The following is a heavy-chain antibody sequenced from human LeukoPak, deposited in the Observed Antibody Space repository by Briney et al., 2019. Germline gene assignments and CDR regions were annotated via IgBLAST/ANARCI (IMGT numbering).Heavy chain of an antibody. CDR1: GGSFSGYY. CDR3: ARDHLANLASRLFDP. CDR2: IHHSGRT. D-gene: IGHD3-3*01. V-gene: IGHV4-34*01. J-gene: IGHJ5*02. Sequence: SETMSLTCAVYGGSFSGYYWSWIRQPPGKGLEWIGSIHHSGRTYYNPSLKSRVTISVDTSKNQFSLKLSSVTAADTAVYYCARDHLANLASRLFDPWGQGTLVTVSS.